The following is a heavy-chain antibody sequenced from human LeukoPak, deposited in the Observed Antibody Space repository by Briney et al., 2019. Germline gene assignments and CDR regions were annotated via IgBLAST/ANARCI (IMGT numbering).Heavy chain of an antibody. D-gene: IGHD4-11*01. CDR3: AFGYSNYFGYYYYYMDV. Sequence: GASVKVSCKASGGTFSSYAIGWVRQAPGQGLEWMGGIIPIFGTANYAQKFQGRVTITTDESTSTAYMELSSLRSEDTAVYYCAFGYSNYFGYYYYYMDVWGKGTTVTVSS. CDR1: GGTFSSYA. J-gene: IGHJ6*03. CDR2: IIPIFGTA. V-gene: IGHV1-69*05.